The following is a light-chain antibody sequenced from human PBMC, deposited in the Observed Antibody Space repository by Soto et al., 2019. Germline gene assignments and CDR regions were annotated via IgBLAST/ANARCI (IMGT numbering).Light chain of an antibody. CDR2: KAS. CDR3: QLYNSYLEA. V-gene: IGKV1-5*03. CDR1: QTISSW. J-gene: IGKJ1*01. Sequence: DIQVTKSASTLSGSVGDRVTITCRASQTISSWLAWYQQKPGKAPKLLIYKASTLKSGVPSRFSGSGSGTEFTLTISSLQPDDFTTYYCQLYNSYLEAFGQGTKVDIK.